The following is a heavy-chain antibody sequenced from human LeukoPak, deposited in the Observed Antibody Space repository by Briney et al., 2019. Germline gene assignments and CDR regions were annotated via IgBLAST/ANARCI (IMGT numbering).Heavy chain of an antibody. D-gene: IGHD6-19*01. CDR2: INPSGGGT. J-gene: IGHJ4*02. Sequence: ASVKVSCEASGYTFTSYYIHWVRQAPGQGLEWMGIINPSGGGTGYAQKFQGRVTMTRDTSTSTVYMELSSLRSEDTAVYYCARDRYSSGWYLFDYWGQGTLVTVSS. CDR3: ARDRYSSGWYLFDY. V-gene: IGHV1-46*01. CDR1: GYTFTSYY.